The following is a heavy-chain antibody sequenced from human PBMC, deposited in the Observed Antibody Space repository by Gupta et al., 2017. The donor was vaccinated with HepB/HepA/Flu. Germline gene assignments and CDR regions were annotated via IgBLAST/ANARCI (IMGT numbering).Heavy chain of an antibody. J-gene: IGHJ4*02. Sequence: VHLVESVGGLIQPGGALCTSCAASGVIVSHKYINWVRQAPGKGLEWVSVIFSGGSTYYVDSVKGRFTISRDISKNTVYLQMNNLRAEDTAVYYCARESSGDGLDYWGQGTLVTVSS. CDR2: IFSGGST. D-gene: IGHD7-27*01. V-gene: IGHV3-53*01. CDR1: GVIVSHKY. CDR3: ARESSGDGLDY.